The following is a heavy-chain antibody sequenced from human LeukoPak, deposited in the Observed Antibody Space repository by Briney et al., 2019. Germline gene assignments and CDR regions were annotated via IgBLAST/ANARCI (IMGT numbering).Heavy chain of an antibody. D-gene: IGHD4-17*01. V-gene: IGHV3-23*01. CDR2: IIVSGSRT. Sequence: GGSLRLSCAASGLTFSNYAMTWVRHAPGKGLEWVSSIIVSGSRTHYADSVKGRFTISRDNSKNTLYLQMNSLRAEDTALYYCSKDPNGDYIGAFDMWGPGTLVTVSS. CDR3: SKDPNGDYIGAFDM. J-gene: IGHJ3*02. CDR1: GLTFSNYA.